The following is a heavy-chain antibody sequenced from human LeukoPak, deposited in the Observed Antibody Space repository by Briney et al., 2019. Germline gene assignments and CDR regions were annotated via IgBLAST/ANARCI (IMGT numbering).Heavy chain of an antibody. J-gene: IGHJ4*02. CDR3: ARAVTSTEGY. V-gene: IGHV3-7*03. CDR1: GFTFSRYW. Sequence: SGGSLRLSCAASGFTFSRYWMTWVRQAPGKGLEWVASINEDGSGKHYVDSVKGRFTISRDNAQKSVCLEMNSLRAEDTAVYYCARAVTSTEGYWGQGTLVTVSS. D-gene: IGHD4-17*01. CDR2: INEDGSGK.